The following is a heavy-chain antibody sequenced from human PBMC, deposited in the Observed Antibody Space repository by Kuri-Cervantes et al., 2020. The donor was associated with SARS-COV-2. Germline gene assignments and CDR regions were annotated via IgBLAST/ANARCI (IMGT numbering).Heavy chain of an antibody. CDR3: ARGPRYSSSWYQTLDY. J-gene: IGHJ4*02. CDR1: GGSFSGYY. Sequence: SETLSLTCAVYGGSFSGYYWSWIRQPPGKGLEWIGEINHRGSTNYNPSLKSRVTISVDTSKNQFSLKLSSVTAAVTAVYYCARGPRYSSSWYQTLDYWGQGTLVTVSS. V-gene: IGHV4-34*01. D-gene: IGHD6-13*01. CDR2: INHRGST.